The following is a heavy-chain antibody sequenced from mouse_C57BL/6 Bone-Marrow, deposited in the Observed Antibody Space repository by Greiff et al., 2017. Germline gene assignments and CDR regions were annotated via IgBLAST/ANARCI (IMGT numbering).Heavy chain of an antibody. D-gene: IGHD1-1*01. Sequence: QVQLQQPGAELVKPGASVKMSCKASGYTFTSYWITWVKQRPGQGLEWIGDIYPGSGSTNYNEKFKSKATLTVDTSSSTAYMQLSSLTSEDSAVYYCGRNYVGDWYFEGWGTGTTVTVSS. CDR2: IYPGSGST. J-gene: IGHJ1*03. CDR1: GYTFTSYW. CDR3: GRNYVGDWYFEG. V-gene: IGHV1-55*01.